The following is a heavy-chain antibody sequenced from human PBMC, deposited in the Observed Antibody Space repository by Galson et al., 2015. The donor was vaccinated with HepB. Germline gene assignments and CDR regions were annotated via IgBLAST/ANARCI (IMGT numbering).Heavy chain of an antibody. CDR1: GFTFSSYS. CDR2: ISSSSSTI. CDR3: ARLNQYSSSWYDNVWDDYYYYYGMDV. D-gene: IGHD6-13*01. Sequence: SLRLSCAASGFTFSSYSMNWVRQAPGKGLEWVSYISSSSSTIYYADSVKGRFTISRDNAKNSLYLQMNSLRDEDTAVYYCARLNQYSSSWYDNVWDDYYYYYGMDVWGQGTTVTVSS. J-gene: IGHJ6*02. V-gene: IGHV3-48*02.